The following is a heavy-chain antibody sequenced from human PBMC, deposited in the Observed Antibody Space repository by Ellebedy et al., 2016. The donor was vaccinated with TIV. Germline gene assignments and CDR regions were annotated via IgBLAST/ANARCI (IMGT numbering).Heavy chain of an antibody. Sequence: GGSLRLXXAGSGFSFSHYWMNWVRQAPGKGLEWVANINQDGSKKYFVDSVKGRFTISRDNAKNSVHLQMISLRAEDSAVYYCAKGRFMEWFNWFDPWGPGTLVAVSS. V-gene: IGHV3-7*03. CDR1: GFSFSHYW. D-gene: IGHD3-3*01. J-gene: IGHJ5*02. CDR2: INQDGSKK. CDR3: AKGRFMEWFNWFDP.